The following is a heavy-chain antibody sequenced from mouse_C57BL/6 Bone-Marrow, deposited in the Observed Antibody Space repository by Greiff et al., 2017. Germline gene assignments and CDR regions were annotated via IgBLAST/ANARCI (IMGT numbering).Heavy chain of an antibody. Sequence: EVQLVESGGDLVKPGGSLKLSCAASGFTFSSYGMAWVRQTPDKRLEWVATISSGGSYTYYPDSVKGRFTISRDNAKNTLYLQMSSLKSEDTSRYYCARLDYWGQGTTLTVSS. J-gene: IGHJ2*01. CDR3: ARLDY. V-gene: IGHV5-6*01. CDR1: GFTFSSYG. CDR2: ISSGGSYT.